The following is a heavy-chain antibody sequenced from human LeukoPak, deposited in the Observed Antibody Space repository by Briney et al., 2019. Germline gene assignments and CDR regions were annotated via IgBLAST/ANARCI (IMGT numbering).Heavy chain of an antibody. J-gene: IGHJ4*02. CDR1: ELTSSTSW. V-gene: IGHV3-21*01. CDR3: ESNSYDSSGYYYS. CDR2: ISSSSSYI. Sequence: PGGSLRLSCAASELTSSTSWMSWVRQAPGKGLEWVSSISSSSSYIYYADSVKGRFTISRDNAKNSLYLQMNSLRAEDTAVYYCESNSYDSSGYYYSWGQGTLVTVSS. D-gene: IGHD3-22*01.